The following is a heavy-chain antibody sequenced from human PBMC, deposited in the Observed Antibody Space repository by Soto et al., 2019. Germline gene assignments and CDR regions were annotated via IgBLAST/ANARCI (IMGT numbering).Heavy chain of an antibody. CDR2: IIPIFGTA. V-gene: IGHV1-69*06. CDR1: GGTFSSYA. CDR3: AREPMESFYFDF. D-gene: IGHD1-1*01. Sequence: SVKVSCKASGGTFSSYAISWVRQAPGQGLEWMGGIIPIFGTANYAQKFQGRVTITADKSTSTAYMELSSLRSEDTAVYYCAREPMESFYFDFWGQGTLVTVSS. J-gene: IGHJ4*02.